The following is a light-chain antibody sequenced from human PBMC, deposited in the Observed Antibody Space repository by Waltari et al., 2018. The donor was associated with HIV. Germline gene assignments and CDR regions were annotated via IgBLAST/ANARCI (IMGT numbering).Light chain of an antibody. J-gene: IGKJ2*01. V-gene: IGKV4-1*01. CDR3: QQFYCVPYI. CDR1: HSLLYSSNSKTY. Sequence: DFVFTRSPASLALSVGERAPIHCESSHSLLYSSNSKTYLAWYQQRPGRRTKLLIYWASTREFGVPDRFRGSASDTDFTLTITDVQAEAVAVYYCQQFYCVPYIFGQGTNLEIK. CDR2: WAS.